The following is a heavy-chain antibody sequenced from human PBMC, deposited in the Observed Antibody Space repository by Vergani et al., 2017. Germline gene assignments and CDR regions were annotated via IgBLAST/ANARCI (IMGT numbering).Heavy chain of an antibody. D-gene: IGHD6-19*01. CDR3: ARGWVSGWYGELGY. CDR2: IYSTGST. CDR1: GDSISSGVYY. J-gene: IGHJ4*02. V-gene: IGHV4-31*03. Sequence: QVQLQESGPGLVKPSQTLSLTCSVSGDSISSGVYYWHWIRQHPGKGLEWIGYIYSTGSTHHNPSLRRRINMSVDTSKNQFSLRLSSVTAADTAVYYCARGWVSGWYGELGYWGQGTLVTVSS.